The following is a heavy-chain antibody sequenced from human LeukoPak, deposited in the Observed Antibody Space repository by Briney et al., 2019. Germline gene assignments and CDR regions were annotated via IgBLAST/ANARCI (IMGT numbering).Heavy chain of an antibody. D-gene: IGHD3-9*01. J-gene: IGHJ6*04. CDR3: ARDRAGDILTGYSAMDV. V-gene: IGHV1-69*13. Sequence: RASVKVSCKASGGTFSSYAISWVRQAPGQGPEWMGGIIPIFGTANYAQKFQGRVTITADESTGTAYMELSSLRSEDTAVYYCARDRAGDILTGYSAMDVWGKGTTVTVSS. CDR1: GGTFSSYA. CDR2: IIPIFGTA.